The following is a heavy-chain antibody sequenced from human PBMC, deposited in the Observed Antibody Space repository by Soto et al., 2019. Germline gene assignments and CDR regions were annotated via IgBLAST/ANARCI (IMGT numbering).Heavy chain of an antibody. CDR3: ARDLYGDYWGGFDY. J-gene: IGHJ4*02. Sequence: QVQLVESGGGVVQPGRSLRLSCAASGFTFSSYGMHWVRQAPGKGLEWVAVIWYDGSNKYYADSVKGRFTISRDNSKNTLYLQMNRLRAEDTAVYYCARDLYGDYWGGFDYWGQGTLVTVSS. V-gene: IGHV3-33*01. D-gene: IGHD4-17*01. CDR2: IWYDGSNK. CDR1: GFTFSSYG.